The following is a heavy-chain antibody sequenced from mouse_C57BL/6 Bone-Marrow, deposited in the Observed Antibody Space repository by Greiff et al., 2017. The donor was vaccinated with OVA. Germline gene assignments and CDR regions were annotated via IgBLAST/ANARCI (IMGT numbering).Heavy chain of an antibody. CDR2: INPNTGGT. CDR1: GYTFTDYN. V-gene: IGHV1-18*01. Sequence: VQLQQSGPELVKPGASVKIPCKASGYTFTDYNMDWVKQSHGQSLAWIGDINPNTGGTIYNQKFKGKATLTVDKSSSTSYMKLRGRTSEDTAVYYCARRGSSILDYWGQGTTLTVSS. CDR3: ARRGSSILDY. D-gene: IGHD1-1*01. J-gene: IGHJ2*01.